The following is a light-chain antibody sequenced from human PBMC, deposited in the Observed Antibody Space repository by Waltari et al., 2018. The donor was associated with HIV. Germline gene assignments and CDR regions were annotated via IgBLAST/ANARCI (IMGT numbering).Light chain of an antibody. Sequence: QSVLTQPPSASGTPGQRVTISCSGSSNIGRNTVNWYQLLPGTAPKLPIYSNDQRPSGVPDLFSGSKSGPSASLAISGLQSEDEADYYCATLDDSLNAWVFGGGTKLTVL. V-gene: IGLV1-44*01. J-gene: IGLJ3*02. CDR3: ATLDDSLNAWV. CDR2: SND. CDR1: SNIGRNT.